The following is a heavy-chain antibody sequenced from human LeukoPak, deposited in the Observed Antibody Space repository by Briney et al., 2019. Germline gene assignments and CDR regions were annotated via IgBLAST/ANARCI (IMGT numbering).Heavy chain of an antibody. CDR3: ARERAGL. CDR1: GGSFTGYY. CDR2: IYRSGTT. V-gene: IGHV4-34*01. D-gene: IGHD6-19*01. J-gene: IGHJ4*02. Sequence: PSETLSLTCAVYGGSFTGYYWSWIRQPPGKGLEWIGEIYRSGTTNYNPSLKSRVTISVDTSKNQFSLKLSSVTAADTAVYYCARERAGLWGQGTLVTVSS.